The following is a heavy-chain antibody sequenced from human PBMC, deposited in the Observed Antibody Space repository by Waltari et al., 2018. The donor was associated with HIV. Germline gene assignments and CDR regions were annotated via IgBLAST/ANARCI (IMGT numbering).Heavy chain of an antibody. CDR2: IDPRGGRT. CDR3: ARGFSGFDY. CDR1: GYTFTNFY. Sequence: QVQLVQSGAEVKKPGASVKVSCKASGYTFTNFYMHWVRQAPGQGLDWMGIIDPRGGRTVYARKFQGRVTMTRDTSTSTLYMELSSLGSEDTAVYYCARGFSGFDYWGQGTLVTVSS. V-gene: IGHV1-46*01. J-gene: IGHJ4*02.